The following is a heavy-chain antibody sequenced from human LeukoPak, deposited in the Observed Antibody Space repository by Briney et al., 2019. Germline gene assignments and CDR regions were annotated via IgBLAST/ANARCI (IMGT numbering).Heavy chain of an antibody. D-gene: IGHD2-2*01. J-gene: IGHJ4*02. CDR2: ISSRCSAI. CDR1: GFTFSSYE. Sequence: PGGSLRLSCAASGFTFSSYEMNWVRQAPGKGLEWVSYISSRCSAIYYADTVKGRFTISRDNAKNSLYLQMNSLRAEDTAVYYCARDYASDYWGQGTLVTVSS. V-gene: IGHV3-48*03. CDR3: ARDYASDY.